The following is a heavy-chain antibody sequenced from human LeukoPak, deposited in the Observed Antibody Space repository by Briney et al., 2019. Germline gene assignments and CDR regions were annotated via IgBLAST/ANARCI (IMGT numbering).Heavy chain of an antibody. Sequence: ASVKVSCKASGYTFTSYGISWVRQAPGQGLEWMGWISAYNGNTNYAQKFQGRVTITADKSTSTAYMELSSLRSEDTAVYYCARGPNYYDSSGYYYYYYYMDVWGKGTTVTVSS. V-gene: IGHV1-18*01. D-gene: IGHD3-22*01. CDR2: ISAYNGNT. CDR1: GYTFTSYG. J-gene: IGHJ6*03. CDR3: ARGPNYYDSSGYYYYYYYMDV.